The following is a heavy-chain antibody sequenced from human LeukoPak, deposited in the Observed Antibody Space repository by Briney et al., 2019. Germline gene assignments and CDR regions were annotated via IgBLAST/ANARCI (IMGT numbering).Heavy chain of an antibody. CDR2: IRPDGRET. Sequence: GGALRLSCAASGFTFTNHWMHWVRQAPGKGLVWVSRIRPDGRETNHADSVKGRFTISRDNAKNTLYLQMNSLGAEDTAVHYCGRDGVLGSGSFDYWGQGVLVTVSS. CDR1: GFTFTNHW. CDR3: GRDGVLGSGSFDY. J-gene: IGHJ4*02. D-gene: IGHD3-10*01. V-gene: IGHV3-74*01.